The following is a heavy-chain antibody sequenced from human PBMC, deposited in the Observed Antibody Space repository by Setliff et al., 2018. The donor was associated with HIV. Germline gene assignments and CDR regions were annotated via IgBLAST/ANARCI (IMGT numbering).Heavy chain of an antibody. CDR3: ARRFEQWLAFDY. V-gene: IGHV4-39*01. CDR1: GGSISSTNYF. CDR2: IYYHGST. J-gene: IGHJ4*02. D-gene: IGHD6-19*01. Sequence: SETLSLTCTVSGGSISSTNYFWGWIRQPPGKGLEWIGTIYYHGSTDYNPSLKSRVTISIDKSKNQFSLKLGSVTAADTAVYYCARRFEQWLAFDYWGQGTLVTVSS.